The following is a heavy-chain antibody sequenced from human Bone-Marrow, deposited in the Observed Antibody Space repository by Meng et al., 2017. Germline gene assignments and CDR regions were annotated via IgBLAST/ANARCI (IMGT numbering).Heavy chain of an antibody. V-gene: IGHV3-23*01. CDR3: TKGQHSSGYPFDY. D-gene: IGHD3-22*01. J-gene: IGHJ4*02. Sequence: ELQLLESGGGLVQPGGSLRLSCAASGFTFNNYAMGWVRQAPGKGLEWVSAIVGSGGTTYHADSVKGRFTISRDNSRNTMYLQMNSLRAEDTAVYYCTKGQHSSGYPFDYWGQGTLVTVSS. CDR1: GFTFNNYA. CDR2: IVGSGGTT.